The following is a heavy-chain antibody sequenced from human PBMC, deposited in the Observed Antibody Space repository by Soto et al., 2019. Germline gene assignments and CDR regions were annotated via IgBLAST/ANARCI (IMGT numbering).Heavy chain of an antibody. J-gene: IGHJ6*02. CDR2: ISGSGGST. Sequence: LRLSCAASGFTFSRYAMSWVRQAPGKGLEWVSAISGSGGSTYYADSVKGRFTISRDNSKNTQYLHMNSLRAEDTAVYYCAKVITGKVYAKTHYYYGMDVWGQGTTVTVSS. CDR3: AKVITGKVYAKTHYYYGMDV. CDR1: GFTFSRYA. D-gene: IGHD2-8*01. V-gene: IGHV3-23*01.